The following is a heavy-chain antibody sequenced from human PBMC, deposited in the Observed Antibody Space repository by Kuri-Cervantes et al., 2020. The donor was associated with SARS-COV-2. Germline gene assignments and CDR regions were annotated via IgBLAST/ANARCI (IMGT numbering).Heavy chain of an antibody. D-gene: IGHD2-2*01. CDR1: GYTFTSYY. V-gene: IGHV1-46*03. J-gene: IGHJ4*02. CDR3: ARGDCSSTSCYPLDY. CDR2: INPSGGST. Sequence: ASVKVSCKASGYTFTSYYMHWVRQAPGQGLEWMGIINPSGGSTSYAQKFQGRVTMTRDTSTSTVYMELSSLRSADTAVYYCARGDCSSTSCYPLDYWGQGTLVTVSS.